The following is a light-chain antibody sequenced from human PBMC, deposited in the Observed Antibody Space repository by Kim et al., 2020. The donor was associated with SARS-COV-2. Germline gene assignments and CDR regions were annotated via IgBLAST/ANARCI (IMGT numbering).Light chain of an antibody. CDR3: HQYDNLPLP. Sequence: DIQMTQSPSSLSASVGDRVTISCQASQDINYSLNWYQQKPGKAPKLLIYDASNLEMGVPSRFSGSRSGTDFTFTISSLQPEDFATYFCHQYDNLPLPFGGGTKVDIK. V-gene: IGKV1-33*01. J-gene: IGKJ4*01. CDR1: QDINYS. CDR2: DAS.